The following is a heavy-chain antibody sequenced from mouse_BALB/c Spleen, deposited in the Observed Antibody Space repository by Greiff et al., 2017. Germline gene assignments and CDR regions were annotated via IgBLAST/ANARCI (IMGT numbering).Heavy chain of an antibody. J-gene: IGHJ4*01. CDR3: TRDYRYGNYAMDY. D-gene: IGHD2-14*01. V-gene: IGHV6-6*02. CDR1: GFTFSNYW. Sequence: EVKVEESGGGLVQPGGSMKLSCVASGFTFSNYWMNWVRQSPEKGLEWVAEIRLKSNNYATHYAESVKGRFTISRDDSKSSVYLQMNNLRAEDTGIYYCTRDYRYGNYAMDYWGQGTSVTVSS. CDR2: IRLKSNNYAT.